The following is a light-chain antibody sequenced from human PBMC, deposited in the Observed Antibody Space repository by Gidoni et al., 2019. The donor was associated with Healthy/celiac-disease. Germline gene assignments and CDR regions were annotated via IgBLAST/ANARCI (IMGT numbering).Light chain of an antibody. Sequence: DIQMTQSPAALSAAVGDRVTITCRASQSISSYVNWYQHKPGKAPKLLIYAASSLQSGVPSRFSGSGSGTDFTLTISSLHPDDFATYYCQQSYSTPRTFRPGTKVEIK. CDR2: AAS. V-gene: IGKV1-39*01. CDR3: QQSYSTPRT. J-gene: IGKJ1*01. CDR1: QSISSY.